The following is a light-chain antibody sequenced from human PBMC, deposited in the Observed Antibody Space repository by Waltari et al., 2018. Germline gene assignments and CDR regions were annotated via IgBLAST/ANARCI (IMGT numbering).Light chain of an antibody. Sequence: QSVLTQPPSVSAAPGQRVTISCSGGSSNIGNNYVSWYRQFPGTAPKLLIYENSERPSGIPGRFSGSKSGTSATLDITGLQADDEADYFCQSFDNMLSGGVVFGGGTKLAVL. CDR1: SSNIGNNY. CDR3: QSFDNMLSGGVV. J-gene: IGLJ2*01. CDR2: ENS. V-gene: IGLV1-51*02.